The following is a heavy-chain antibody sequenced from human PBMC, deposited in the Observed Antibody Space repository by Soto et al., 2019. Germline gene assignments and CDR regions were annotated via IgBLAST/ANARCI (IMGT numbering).Heavy chain of an antibody. D-gene: IGHD3-3*01. CDR2: IYYSWST. J-gene: IGHJ5*02. CDR3: ARPNRWSGRGNLFVP. Sequence: QLQLQESGPGLVKPSETLSLTCTVSGGSISSSSYYWGWIRQPPGKGLEWIGSIYYSWSTYYNPSLKSRATIAIYTSKDQFSLKLSSVTAADTAVYYCARPNRWSGRGNLFVPWGQGTLVTVSS. CDR1: GGSISSSSYY. V-gene: IGHV4-39*01.